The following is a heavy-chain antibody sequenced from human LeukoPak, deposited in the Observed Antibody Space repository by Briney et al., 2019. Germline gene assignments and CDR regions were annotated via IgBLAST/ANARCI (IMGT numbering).Heavy chain of an antibody. CDR3: AKDLGGEGGSGFPGQ. V-gene: IGHV3-23*01. D-gene: IGHD3-10*01. CDR1: GFAVSSYS. J-gene: IGHJ4*02. CDR2: ISGSGADT. Sequence: GGSLRLSCAACGFAVSSYSMSWVRQAPGKGLEWVSAISGSGADTYYTDSVKGRFTISRDNSKTTLFLQMNSLRAEDTAIYYCAKDLGGEGGSGFPGQWGQGTLVTVSS.